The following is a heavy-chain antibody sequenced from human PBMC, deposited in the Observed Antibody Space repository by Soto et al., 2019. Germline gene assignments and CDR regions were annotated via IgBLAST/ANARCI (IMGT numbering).Heavy chain of an antibody. CDR1: GFTFSTYA. Sequence: EAQLLESGGGLVQPGGSLRLSCAASGFTFSTYAMSWVRQAPGKGLEWVSALSAGGDTTYYADSVKGRFIISRDNSIDTLYLQMNSLSTEDTAIYYCAHPRGYGVFDAYDIWGLGAMVTVSS. D-gene: IGHD5-18*01. CDR3: AHPRGYGVFDAYDI. CDR2: LSAGGDTT. V-gene: IGHV3-23*01. J-gene: IGHJ3*02.